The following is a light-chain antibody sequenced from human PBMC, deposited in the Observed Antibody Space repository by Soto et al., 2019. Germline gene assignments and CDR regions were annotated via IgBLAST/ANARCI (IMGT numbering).Light chain of an antibody. V-gene: IGLV1-47*02. Sequence: QTVVTQPPSASGTPGQRVTISCSGGSSNIGANYVYWYQLLPGTAPKLLIYSTNQRPSGVPDRFSGSKSGTSASLAISGLRSEDEGEYYCAAWDNSLSGVFGGGTQLTVL. CDR1: SSNIGANY. CDR3: AAWDNSLSGV. CDR2: STN. J-gene: IGLJ3*02.